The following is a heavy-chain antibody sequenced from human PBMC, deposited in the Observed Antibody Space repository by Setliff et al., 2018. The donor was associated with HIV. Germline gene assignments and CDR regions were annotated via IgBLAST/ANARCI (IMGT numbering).Heavy chain of an antibody. CDR1: GGSGGTVSINT. V-gene: IGHV1-69*13. J-gene: IGHJ4*02. CDR3: ARGTYTDYEVGDY. CDR2: IIPIFGTA. D-gene: IGHD4-17*01. Sequence: SVKVSCKASGGSGGTVSINTISWVRQAPGQGLEWMGGIIPIFGTANYAQKFQGRVTITADESTSTAYMELSSLRSEDTAVYYCARGTYTDYEVGDYWGQGTLVTVSS.